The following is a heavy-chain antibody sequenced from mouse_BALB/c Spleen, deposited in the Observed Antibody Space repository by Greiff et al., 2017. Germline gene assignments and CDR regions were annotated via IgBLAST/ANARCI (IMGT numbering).Heavy chain of an antibody. Sequence: EVHLVESGGGLVKPGGSLKLSCAASGFAFSSYDMSWVRQTPEKRLEWVAYISSGGGSTYYPDTVKGRFTISRDNAKNTLYLQMSSLKSEDTAMYYCARYYYGSSYGGYFDYWGQGTTLTVSS. CDR2: ISSGGGST. J-gene: IGHJ2*01. CDR1: GFAFSSYD. V-gene: IGHV5-12-1*01. CDR3: ARYYYGSSYGGYFDY. D-gene: IGHD1-1*01.